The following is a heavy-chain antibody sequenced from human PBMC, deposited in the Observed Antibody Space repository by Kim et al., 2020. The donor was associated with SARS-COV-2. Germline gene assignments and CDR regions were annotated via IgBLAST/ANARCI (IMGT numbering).Heavy chain of an antibody. J-gene: IGHJ4*02. D-gene: IGHD3-9*01. CDR1: GGSFSGYY. Sequence: ETLSLTCAVYGGSFSGYYWSWIRQPPGKGLEWIGEINHSGSTNYNPSLKSRVTISVDTSKNQFSLKLSSVTAADTAVYYCARAKLNYDILTGYLPYYFDYWGQGTLVTVSS. V-gene: IGHV4-34*01. CDR3: ARAKLNYDILTGYLPYYFDY. CDR2: INHSGST.